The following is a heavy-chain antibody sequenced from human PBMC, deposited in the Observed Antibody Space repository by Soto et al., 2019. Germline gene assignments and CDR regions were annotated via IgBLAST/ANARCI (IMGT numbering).Heavy chain of an antibody. CDR1: GFTFSSYA. D-gene: IGHD6-13*01. CDR3: AKVRIAPAKPFYFDS. Sequence: VQLLESGGGLVQPGGSLRLSCAASGFTFSSYAMSWVRQAPGTGLEWVAVISNDGSDKYYADSVKGRFTISRDSSKNTLHLQMDSLRAEDTAVYYCAKVRIAPAKPFYFDSWGQGTLVTVSS. J-gene: IGHJ4*02. V-gene: IGHV3-30*18. CDR2: ISNDGSDK.